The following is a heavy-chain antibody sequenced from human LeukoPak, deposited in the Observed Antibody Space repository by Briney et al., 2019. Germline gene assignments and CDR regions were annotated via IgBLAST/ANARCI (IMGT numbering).Heavy chain of an antibody. CDR2: MNPNSGNT. D-gene: IGHD1-26*01. CDR1: GYTFTSYD. J-gene: IGHJ4*02. Sequence: GASVKVSCKASGYTFTSYDINWVRQATGQGLEWMGWMNPNSGNTGYAQRFQGRVTITRNTSISTAYMELSSLRSEDTAVYYCARGRGGGATSRDDYWGQGTLVTVSS. CDR3: ARGRGGGATSRDDY. V-gene: IGHV1-8*03.